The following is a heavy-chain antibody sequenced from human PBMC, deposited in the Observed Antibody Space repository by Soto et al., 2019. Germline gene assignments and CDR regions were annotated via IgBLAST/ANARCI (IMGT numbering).Heavy chain of an antibody. D-gene: IGHD1-26*01. J-gene: IGHJ4*02. Sequence: EVKLVESGGGLVQPGESLRISCKVSGFMFSDYAMTWVRQAPGKGLEWVSSISKSGLDRDYADSVKGRFTISRDNSENTVHLQMDSLKVEDTARYFCMKVGDYWGQGTQVTVS. CDR1: GFMFSDYA. CDR2: ISKSGLDR. CDR3: MKVGDY. V-gene: IGHV3-23*04.